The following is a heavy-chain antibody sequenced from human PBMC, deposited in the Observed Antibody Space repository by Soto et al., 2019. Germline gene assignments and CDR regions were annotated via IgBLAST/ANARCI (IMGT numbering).Heavy chain of an antibody. D-gene: IGHD5-12*01. CDR3: VRGRSYSVYDF. Sequence: ASETLSLTCTVSGGSISGHSWIWIRQPAGRGLEWIGHIYPSESTSYNPSLRSRVTMSLDTSKNQIFLNLTSVTAADTAVFYCVRGRSYSVYDFWGPGTLVIVSS. CDR2: IYPSEST. V-gene: IGHV4-4*07. J-gene: IGHJ4*02. CDR1: GGSISGHS.